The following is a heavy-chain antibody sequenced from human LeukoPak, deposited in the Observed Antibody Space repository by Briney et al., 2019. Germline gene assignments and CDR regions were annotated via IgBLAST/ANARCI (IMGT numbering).Heavy chain of an antibody. Sequence: GSLKLSCAASGFTFSSYSMNWVRQAPGKGLEWVSYISSSSSTIYYADSVKGRFTISRGDSKNTLYLQMNSLRAEDTAVFYCAKDGGGATTPQQYFQHWGQGTLVTVSS. CDR1: GFTFSSYS. D-gene: IGHD1-26*01. CDR3: AKDGGGATTPQQYFQH. CDR2: ISSSSSTI. V-gene: IGHV3-48*01. J-gene: IGHJ1*01.